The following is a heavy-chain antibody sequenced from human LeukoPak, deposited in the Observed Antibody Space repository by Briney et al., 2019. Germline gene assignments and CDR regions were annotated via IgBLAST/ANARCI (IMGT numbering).Heavy chain of an antibody. D-gene: IGHD3-22*01. Sequence: PSETLSLTCTVSGYSISSGYYWGWIRQPPGKGLEWIGSIYHSGSTYYNPSLKSRVTISVDTSKNQFSLKLSSVTAADTAVYYCARGLYYDSSGYYENAFDIWGQGTMVTVSS. CDR1: GYSISSGYY. CDR2: IYHSGST. CDR3: ARGLYYDSSGYYENAFDI. V-gene: IGHV4-38-2*02. J-gene: IGHJ3*02.